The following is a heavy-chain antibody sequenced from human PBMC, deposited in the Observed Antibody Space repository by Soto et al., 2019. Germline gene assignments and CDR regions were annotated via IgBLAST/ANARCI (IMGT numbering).Heavy chain of an antibody. CDR3: ASLRYFDWLPFDY. V-gene: IGHV3-30*03. CDR1: GFTFSSYG. J-gene: IGHJ4*02. CDR2: ISYDGSNK. Sequence: GGSLRLSCAASGFTFSSYGMHWVRQAPGKGLEWVAVISYDGSNKYYADSVKGRFTISRDNSKNTLYLQMNSLRAEDTAVYCCASLRYFDWLPFDYWGRGTLVTVSS. D-gene: IGHD3-9*01.